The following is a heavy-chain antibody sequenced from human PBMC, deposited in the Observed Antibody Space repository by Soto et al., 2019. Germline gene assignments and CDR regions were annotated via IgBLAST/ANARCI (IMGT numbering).Heavy chain of an antibody. D-gene: IGHD2-2*01. J-gene: IGHJ4*02. CDR2: INAGNGNT. V-gene: IGHV1-3*01. CDR3: ARGGEPAAANDRSYFDY. Sequence: QVPLVQSGAEVKKPGASVKVSCKASGYTFTKYAMHWVRQAPGQRLEWMGWINAGNGNTKHSQKFQGRVTITRDTSASTGYRERSSLRSEDTAMYYCARGGEPAAANDRSYFDYWGQGTLVTVSS. CDR1: GYTFTKYA.